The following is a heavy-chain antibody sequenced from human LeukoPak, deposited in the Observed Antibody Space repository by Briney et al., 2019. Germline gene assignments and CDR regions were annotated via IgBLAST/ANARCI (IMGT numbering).Heavy chain of an antibody. J-gene: IGHJ4*02. CDR3: ARTRGLRRGPFDY. V-gene: IGHV3-7*03. D-gene: IGHD5-12*01. CDR2: IKQDGSEK. Sequence: GGSLRLSCAASGFTFSSYWMSWVRQAPGKGLEWVANIKQDGSEKYYVDSVKGRFTISRDNSKNTLYLQMNSLRAEDTAVYYCARTRGLRRGPFDYWGQGTLVTVSS. CDR1: GFTFSSYW.